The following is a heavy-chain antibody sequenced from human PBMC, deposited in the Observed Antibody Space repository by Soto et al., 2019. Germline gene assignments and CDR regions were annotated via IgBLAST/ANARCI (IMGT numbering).Heavy chain of an antibody. Sequence: PSETLSLTCTVSGGSISSSSYYWGWIRQPPGKGLEWIGSIYYSGSTYYNPSLKSRATISVDTSKNQFSLKLSSVTAADTAVYYCARARKGYCTNGVCYTPYFDYWGQGTLVTVSS. CDR2: IYYSGST. J-gene: IGHJ4*02. CDR3: ARARKGYCTNGVCYTPYFDY. CDR1: GGSISSSSYY. V-gene: IGHV4-39*01. D-gene: IGHD2-8*01.